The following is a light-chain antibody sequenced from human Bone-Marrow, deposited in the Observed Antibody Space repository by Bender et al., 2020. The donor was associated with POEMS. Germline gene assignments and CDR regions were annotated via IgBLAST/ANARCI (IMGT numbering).Light chain of an antibody. CDR3: AVWDDSLNGWV. V-gene: IGLV1-44*01. CDR1: SSNIGAHA. J-gene: IGLJ3*02. CDR2: SSH. Sequence: QSVLTQPPSASGTPGQRVTISCSGGSSNIGAHAVNWYQHLPGTAPKLLIYSSHRRPSEVPDRFSGSRSGTSASLAISGPQSEDEAVYYWAVWDDSLNGWVFGGGTNLS.